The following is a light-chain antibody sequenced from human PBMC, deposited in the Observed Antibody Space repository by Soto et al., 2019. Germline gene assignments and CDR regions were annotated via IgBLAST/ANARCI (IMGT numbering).Light chain of an antibody. CDR3: RQYNSYSTT. V-gene: IGKV3-15*01. Sequence: EIVMTQSPATLSVSPGERATLSCRASQSVSSNLAWYQQKPGQAPRLLIYGASTRATGIPARFSGSGSGTEFTLTISSLQSEDFATYYCRQYNSYSTTFGQGTKVDIK. CDR1: QSVSSN. CDR2: GAS. J-gene: IGKJ1*01.